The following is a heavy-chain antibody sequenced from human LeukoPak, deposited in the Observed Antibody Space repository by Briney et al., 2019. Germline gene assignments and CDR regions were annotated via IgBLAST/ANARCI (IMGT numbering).Heavy chain of an antibody. Sequence: GGSLRLSCAASGFTFSSYAMSWVRQAPGKGLEWVSYITGGSTTIYDADSVKGRFTISRDNAKNSLYLQMNSLRAEDTAVYYCARDYSTVTTFFGYWGQGTLVTVSS. CDR1: GFTFSSYA. D-gene: IGHD4-17*01. CDR2: ITGGSTTI. CDR3: ARDYSTVTTFFGY. J-gene: IGHJ4*02. V-gene: IGHV3-48*01.